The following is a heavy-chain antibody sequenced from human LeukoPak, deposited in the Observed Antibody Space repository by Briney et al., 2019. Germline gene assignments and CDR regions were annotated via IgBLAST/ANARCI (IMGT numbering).Heavy chain of an antibody. D-gene: IGHD5-18*01. J-gene: IGHJ4*02. CDR2: IYHSGST. CDR3: ARGGSYGYGGFDY. Sequence: SETLFLTCTVSGYSISSGYYWGWIRQPPGKGLEWIGSIYHSGSTYYNPSLKSRVTISVDTSKNQFSLKLSSVTAADTAVYYCARGGSYGYGGFDYWGQGTLVTVSS. V-gene: IGHV4-38-2*02. CDR1: GYSISSGYY.